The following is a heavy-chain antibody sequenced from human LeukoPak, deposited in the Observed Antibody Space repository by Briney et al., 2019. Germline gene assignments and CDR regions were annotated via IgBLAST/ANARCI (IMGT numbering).Heavy chain of an antibody. CDR1: GYTFTSYD. CDR2: MNPNSGNT. CDR3: ARALSWTTESYYYMDV. J-gene: IGHJ6*03. D-gene: IGHD3/OR15-3a*01. Sequence: ASVKLSRKASGYTFTSYDINWVRQATGQRLEWMGWMNPNSGNTGYAQKFQGRVIMTKNTSITTAYIDLSSLKSEDTAVYYCARALSWTTESYYYMDVWGKGTTVTVSS. V-gene: IGHV1-8*01.